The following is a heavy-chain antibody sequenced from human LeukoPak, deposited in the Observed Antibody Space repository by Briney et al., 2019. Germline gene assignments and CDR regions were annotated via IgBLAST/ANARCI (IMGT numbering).Heavy chain of an antibody. CDR1: GFPFSDFS. D-gene: IGHD2-8*01. J-gene: IGHJ4*02. CDR3: AKQSYARSLGE. V-gene: IGHV3-23*01. CDR2: TNSGGSSK. Sequence: GGSLRLSCATSGFPFSDFSLTWVRQAPGKGLEWISTTNSGGSSKDYAESVKGRFTNSRANSKNTLYLQMSSLRVEDTAMYYCAKQSYARSLGEGGPGTLVTVPS.